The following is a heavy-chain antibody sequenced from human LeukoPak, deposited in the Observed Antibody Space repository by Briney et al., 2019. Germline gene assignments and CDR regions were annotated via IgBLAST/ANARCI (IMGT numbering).Heavy chain of an antibody. CDR2: IRYSSSAM. CDR3: ARDSGSSRPHYYHYYGMDV. CDR1: GFTFSSYS. D-gene: IGHD6-13*01. Sequence: GGSLRLSCEASGFTFSSYSMNWVRQAPGKGLEWISYIRYSSSAMYYADSVKGRFTISRDDAKNSVYLQMNSLRADDTAVYYCARDSGSSRPHYYHYYGMDVWGQGTTVTVSS. J-gene: IGHJ6*02. V-gene: IGHV3-48*04.